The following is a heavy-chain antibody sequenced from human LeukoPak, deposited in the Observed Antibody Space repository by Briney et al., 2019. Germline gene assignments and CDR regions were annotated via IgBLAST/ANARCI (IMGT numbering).Heavy chain of an antibody. CDR2: IRSKAYGGTT. D-gene: IGHD4-17*01. CDR1: GFTFGDYA. Sequence: GGSLRLSCTASGFTFGDYAMSWVRQAPGKGLEWVGFIRSKAYGGTTEYAASAKGRFTISRDDSKSIAYLQMNSLKTEDTAVYYCTRGGESTVTMGPLPFDYWDQGTLVTVSS. J-gene: IGHJ4*02. V-gene: IGHV3-49*04. CDR3: TRGGESTVTMGPLPFDY.